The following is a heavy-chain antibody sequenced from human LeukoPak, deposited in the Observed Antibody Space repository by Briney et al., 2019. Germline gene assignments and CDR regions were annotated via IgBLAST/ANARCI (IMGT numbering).Heavy chain of an antibody. CDR2: INPNSGGT. CDR3: ARDPIVVVPAAIRPRSNWFDP. CDR1: GYTFTGYY. Sequence: ASVKVSRKASGYTFTGYYMHRVRQAPGQGLEGMGWINPNSGGTNYAQKSHGRVAMTRDTSISTAYMELSRLRSDATAVYYCARDPIVVVPAAIRPRSNWFDPWGQGTLVTVSS. V-gene: IGHV1-2*02. D-gene: IGHD2-2*02. J-gene: IGHJ5*02.